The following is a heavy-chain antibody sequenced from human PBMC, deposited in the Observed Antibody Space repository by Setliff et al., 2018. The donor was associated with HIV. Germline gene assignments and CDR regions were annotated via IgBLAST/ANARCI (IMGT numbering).Heavy chain of an antibody. CDR2: IISTGDI. Sequence: GGSLRLSCAASGFTLSSYSLNWGRQAPGKGLEWVSSIISTGDISYADSVKRRFTIYRDSVKNSLFMQTDSLRVEDTTVYYCVREVRVTPHPPFDYWGQGTLVTVSS. CDR3: VREVRVTPHPPFDY. V-gene: IGHV3-21*04. J-gene: IGHJ4*02. D-gene: IGHD2-21*02. CDR1: GFTLSSYS.